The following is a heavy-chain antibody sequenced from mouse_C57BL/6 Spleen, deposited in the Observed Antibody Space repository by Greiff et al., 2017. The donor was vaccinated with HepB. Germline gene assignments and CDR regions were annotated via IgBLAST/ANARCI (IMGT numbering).Heavy chain of an antibody. J-gene: IGHJ2*01. V-gene: IGHV1-64*01. Sequence: QVQLQQPGAELVKPGASVKLSCKASGYTFTSYWMHWVKQRPGQGLEWIGMIHPNSGSTNYNEKFKSKATLTVDKSSSTAYMQLSSLTSEDSAVYYCAKGNPYYYGSSYVPFDYWGQGTTLTVSS. CDR2: IHPNSGST. CDR3: AKGNPYYYGSSYVPFDY. D-gene: IGHD1-1*01. CDR1: GYTFTSYW.